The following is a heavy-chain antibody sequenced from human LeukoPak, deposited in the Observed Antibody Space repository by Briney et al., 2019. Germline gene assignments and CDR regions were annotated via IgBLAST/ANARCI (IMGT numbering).Heavy chain of an antibody. Sequence: SETLSLTCTVSGGSISGYYWNWIRQPPGKGLEWIGYIYYGGSTNYNPSLNSRVTISIDTSKNQFSLKLSSVTAADTAAYYCARTPRSSWYFDLWGRGTLLTVSS. J-gene: IGHJ2*01. V-gene: IGHV4-59*01. D-gene: IGHD2-15*01. CDR3: ARTPRSSWYFDL. CDR1: GGSISGYY. CDR2: IYYGGST.